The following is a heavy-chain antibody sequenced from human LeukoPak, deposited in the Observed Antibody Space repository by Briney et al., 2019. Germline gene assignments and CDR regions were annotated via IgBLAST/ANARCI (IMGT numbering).Heavy chain of an antibody. Sequence: GGSLRLSCAASGFTFSSYGMHWVRQAPGKGLEWVAFIRYDGSNKYYADSVKGRFTISRDNSKNTLYLQMNSLRAEDTAVYYCASIAAAGTSWFDLWGQGTLVTVSS. CDR1: GFTFSSYG. CDR3: ASIAAAGTSWFDL. J-gene: IGHJ5*02. D-gene: IGHD6-13*01. V-gene: IGHV3-30*02. CDR2: IRYDGSNK.